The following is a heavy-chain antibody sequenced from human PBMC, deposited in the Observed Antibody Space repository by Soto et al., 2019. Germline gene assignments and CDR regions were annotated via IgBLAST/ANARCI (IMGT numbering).Heavy chain of an antibody. D-gene: IGHD3-22*01. CDR1: GFTFSSYA. J-gene: IGHJ4*02. Sequence: QVQLVESGGGVVQPGRSLRLSCAASGFTFSSYAMHWVRQAPGKGLEWVAVISYDGSNKYYADSVKGRFTISRDNSKNTLYLQMNSLRAEDTAVYYCARGGLMIVVGDYFDYWGQGTLVTVSS. CDR3: ARGGLMIVVGDYFDY. V-gene: IGHV3-30-3*01. CDR2: ISYDGSNK.